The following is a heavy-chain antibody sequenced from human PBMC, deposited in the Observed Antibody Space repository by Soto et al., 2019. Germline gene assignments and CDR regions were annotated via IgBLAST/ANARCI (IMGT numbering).Heavy chain of an antibody. CDR1: GGSISCGAYY. V-gene: IGHV4-31*03. CDR2: INYSGTT. CDR3: ARVSGNAFDV. J-gene: IGHJ3*01. D-gene: IGHD3-10*01. Sequence: QVQLQESGPGLVKSSQTLSLTCTVSGGSISCGAYYWSWIRQHPGKDLEWIGYINYSGTTYLSPSLQSRGTMSVDTSKNQFSLRLRSVTAADTAVYFCARVSGNAFDVWGQGTMVSVSS.